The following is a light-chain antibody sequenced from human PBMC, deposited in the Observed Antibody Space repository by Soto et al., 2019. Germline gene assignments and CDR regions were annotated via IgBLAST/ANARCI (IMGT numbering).Light chain of an antibody. CDR2: DAS. Sequence: DIQMTQSPPSLSASVGDRVTITCQASQDISNFLNWYRQKPGKAPKLLMYDASNLETGVPSRFSGSGSGTDFTLTISSLQPEDIAAYYCQQYDNLPGLAFGGGTKVDIK. CDR1: QDISNF. V-gene: IGKV1-33*01. CDR3: QQYDNLPGLA. J-gene: IGKJ4*01.